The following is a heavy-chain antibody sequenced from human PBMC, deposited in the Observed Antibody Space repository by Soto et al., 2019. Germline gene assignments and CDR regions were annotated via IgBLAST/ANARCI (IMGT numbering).Heavy chain of an antibody. Sequence: QVQLQESGPGLVKPSQTLSLTCTVSGGSISSGSYYWSWIRQLPGKGMEWIGYIYYSGSTYYHPSLKSRVTISVDTSKNQFSRKLNSVTAADTAVYYCATRTDYYYGSGSLGGMDVWGQGTTVTVSS. V-gene: IGHV4-31*03. CDR2: IYYSGST. CDR3: ATRTDYYYGSGSLGGMDV. CDR1: GGSISSGSYY. J-gene: IGHJ6*02. D-gene: IGHD3-10*01.